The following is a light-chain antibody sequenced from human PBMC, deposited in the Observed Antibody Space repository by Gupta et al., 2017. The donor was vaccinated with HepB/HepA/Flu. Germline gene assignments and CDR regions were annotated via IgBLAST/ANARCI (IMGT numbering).Light chain of an antibody. CDR1: QSVRNF. V-gene: IGKV3-11*01. CDR3: QQRSGWPPTWT. CDR2: DTS. J-gene: IGKJ1*01. Sequence: EVILTQSPATLSLSPGGRATLFCRASQSVRNFLAWYQQKPGQAPRLLMYDTSKRATDIPARFSGSGSGTDFALTISNLEPEDFAVYYCQQRSGWPPTWTFGQGTKVEVK.